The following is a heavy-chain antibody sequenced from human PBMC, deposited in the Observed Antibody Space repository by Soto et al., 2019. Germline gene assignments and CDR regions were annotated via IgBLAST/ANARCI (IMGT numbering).Heavy chain of an antibody. CDR2: ISAYNGNT. Sequence: ASVKVSCKASGYTFTIYGISWVRQAPGQGLEWMGWISAYNGNTNYAQTFQGRVTMTTDTSTSTVYMELRSLRSDDTAVYYCARERGYATTTPSYGMDVWGQGTTVTVSS. D-gene: IGHD5-12*01. J-gene: IGHJ6*02. CDR1: GYTFTIYG. CDR3: ARERGYATTTPSYGMDV. V-gene: IGHV1-18*01.